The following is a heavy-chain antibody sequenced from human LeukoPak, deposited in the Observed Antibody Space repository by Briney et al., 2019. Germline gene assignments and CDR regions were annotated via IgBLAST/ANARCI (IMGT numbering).Heavy chain of an antibody. CDR2: ISSSSSTI. CDR1: GFTFSSYS. CDR3: ARDEGYSGYVDAFDI. J-gene: IGHJ3*02. D-gene: IGHD5-12*01. V-gene: IGHV3-48*02. Sequence: GGSLRLSCAASGFTFSSYSMNWVRQAPGKGLEWVSYISSSSSTIYYADSVKGRFTISRDNAKNSLYLRMNSLRDEDTAVYYCARDEGYSGYVDAFDIWGQGTMVTVSS.